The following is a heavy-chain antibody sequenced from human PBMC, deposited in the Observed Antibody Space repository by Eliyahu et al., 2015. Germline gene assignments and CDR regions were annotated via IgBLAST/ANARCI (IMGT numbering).Heavy chain of an antibody. V-gene: IGHV3-23*01. J-gene: IGHJ4*02. D-gene: IGHD2-15*01. CDR2: ISGSGGST. Sequence: EVQLLESGGGLVQPGGSLRLSCAASGFTFSSYAMGWVRQAPGKGLGWVSAISGSGGSTYYADSVKGRFTISRDNSKNTLYLQMNSLRAEDTAVYYCAKDLVAATSVDYWGQGTLVTVSS. CDR1: GFTFSSYA. CDR3: AKDLVAATSVDY.